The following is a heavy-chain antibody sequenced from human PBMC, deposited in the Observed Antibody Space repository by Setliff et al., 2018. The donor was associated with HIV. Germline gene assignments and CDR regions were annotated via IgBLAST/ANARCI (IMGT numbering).Heavy chain of an antibody. CDR3: ARGGGTGSFDY. CDR2: IYTSGIT. J-gene: IGHJ4*02. D-gene: IGHD3-16*01. V-gene: IGHV4-39*07. CDR1: GGSISSSSYY. Sequence: ETLSLTCTVSGGSISSSSYYWAWVRQPPGKGLEWIGRIYTSGITNFNPSLKSRVTMSIDTSKNQFSLKLSSVTAADTAVYYCARGGGTGSFDYWGQGTLVTVSS.